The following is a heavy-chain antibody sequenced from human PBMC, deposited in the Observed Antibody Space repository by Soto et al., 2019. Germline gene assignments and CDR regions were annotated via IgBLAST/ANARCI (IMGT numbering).Heavy chain of an antibody. V-gene: IGHV1-18*01. CDR2: ISGYNGNA. D-gene: IGHD2-15*01. CDR1: GYTFSSHG. CDR3: AREGSYGGYDC. Sequence: QVQLVQSGAEVRKPGASVKVSCKASGYTFSSHGIIWVRQAPGQGLEWMGWISGYNGNAKYAQRFQVRVTMTTDTSTSTVYTDLTSLGSDDSAVYYCAREGSYGGYDCWGQGTMVTVA. J-gene: IGHJ4*02.